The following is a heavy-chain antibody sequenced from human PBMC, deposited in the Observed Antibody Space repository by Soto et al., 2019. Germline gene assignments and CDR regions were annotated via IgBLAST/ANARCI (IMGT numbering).Heavy chain of an antibody. J-gene: IGHJ6*02. CDR1: GYTFTSYG. D-gene: IGHD2-2*01. Sequence: ASVQVSCKASGYTFTSYGISWVRQAPGQGLEWMGWISAYNGNTNYAQKLQGRVTMTTDTSTSTAYMELRSLRSDDTAVYYCARDPGPISIVVGPSAIWSPHYGMDVWGEG. CDR2: ISAYNGNT. CDR3: ARDPGPISIVVGPSAIWSPHYGMDV. V-gene: IGHV1-18*04.